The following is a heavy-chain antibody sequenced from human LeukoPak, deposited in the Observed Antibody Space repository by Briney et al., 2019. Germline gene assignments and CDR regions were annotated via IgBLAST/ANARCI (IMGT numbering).Heavy chain of an antibody. CDR1: GFTFSDYY. CDR3: ARESPLMCFDY. V-gene: IGHV3-11*04. Sequence: GGSLRLSCAASGFTFSDYYMSWIRQAPGKGLEWVSYISSSGSTIYYAVSVKGRFTISRDNAKNSLYLQMNSLRAEDTAVYYCARESPLMCFDYWGQGTLVTVSS. J-gene: IGHJ4*02. CDR2: ISSSGSTI.